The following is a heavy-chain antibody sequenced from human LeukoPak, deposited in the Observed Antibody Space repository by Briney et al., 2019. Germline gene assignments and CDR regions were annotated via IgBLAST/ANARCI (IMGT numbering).Heavy chain of an antibody. CDR3: ARDRTGDSVCDY. V-gene: IGHV3-23*01. CDR2: ISTSGRAT. CDR1: GFAFSTYA. J-gene: IGHJ4*02. D-gene: IGHD4-17*01. Sequence: PGGSLRLSCAASGFAFSTYAMTWVRQAPEKGLQWVSTISTSGRATYYADSVKGRFTISRDNSKNTLYLQMNSLRPEDTAVYYCARDRTGDSVCDYWGQGTLVTVSS.